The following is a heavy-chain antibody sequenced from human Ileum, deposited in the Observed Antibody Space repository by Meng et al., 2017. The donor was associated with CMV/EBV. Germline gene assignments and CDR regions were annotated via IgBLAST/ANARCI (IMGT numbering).Heavy chain of an antibody. J-gene: IGHJ4*02. CDR1: GYSFGNMC. CDR2: VYPLDSST. CDR3: VRQILLLRGVYQF. Sequence: CKGTGYSFGNMCIGCVRQMPGKGLEWMGIVYPLDSSTRYSPSFQGQVTLSADPSVNTAYLEWGSLKASDTAIYYCVRQILLLRGVYQFWGQGTLVTVSS. V-gene: IGHV5-51*01. D-gene: IGHD3-10*01.